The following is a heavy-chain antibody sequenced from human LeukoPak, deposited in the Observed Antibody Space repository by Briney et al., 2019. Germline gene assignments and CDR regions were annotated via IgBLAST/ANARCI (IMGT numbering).Heavy chain of an antibody. V-gene: IGHV3-74*01. D-gene: IGHD3-10*01. CDR2: INSDGSST. Sequence: GGSLRLSRVASGFTFSSYWMHWVRQAPGKGLVWVSRINSDGSSTSYADSVKGRFTISRDNAKNTLYLQMNSLRVEDTAVYYCARVGTNYYGSGSYRTYHYMDVWGKGTTVTVSS. J-gene: IGHJ6*03. CDR3: ARVGTNYYGSGSYRTYHYMDV. CDR1: GFTFSSYW.